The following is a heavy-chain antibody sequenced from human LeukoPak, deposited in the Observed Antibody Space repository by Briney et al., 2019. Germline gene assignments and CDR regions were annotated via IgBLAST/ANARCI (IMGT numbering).Heavy chain of an antibody. Sequence: GASVKVSCKGSGYTFTKSFIVWVRQAPGQGLEWMGWMNPNSGNTGYAQKFQGRVTMTRNTSISTAYMELSSLRSEDTAVYYCARGGIMNYYYYGMDVWGQGTTVTVSS. J-gene: IGHJ6*02. V-gene: IGHV1-8*01. D-gene: IGHD3-16*01. CDR2: MNPNSGNT. CDR3: ARGGIMNYYYYGMDV. CDR1: GYTFTKSF.